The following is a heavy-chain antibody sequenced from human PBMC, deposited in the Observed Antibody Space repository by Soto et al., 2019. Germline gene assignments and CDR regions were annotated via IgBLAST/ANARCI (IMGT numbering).Heavy chain of an antibody. J-gene: IGHJ4*02. CDR1: GFTFSNCG. CDR3: ARGKSGYDFEIDY. Sequence: QAQLVESGGGVVQPGRSLRLSCTTSGFTFSNCGFHWVRQAPGKGLEWVAIIWFDGSNANYTDSVKGRFTISRDNSKNTVYLQMNSLSPDDTSMYYCARGKSGYDFEIDYWGQGTLVTVSS. V-gene: IGHV3-33*01. CDR2: IWFDGSNA. D-gene: IGHD5-12*01.